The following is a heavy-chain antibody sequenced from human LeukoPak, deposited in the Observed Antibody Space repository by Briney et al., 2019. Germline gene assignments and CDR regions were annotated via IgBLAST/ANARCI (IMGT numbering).Heavy chain of an antibody. D-gene: IGHD1-20*01. CDR3: ARYNWPNLFDP. Sequence: SETLSLTCTVSGDSINSYYWGWIRQPPGKGLEWVGDIHYTGFTNNKPSLKSRVTISVDTSNNQFSLELSFVTAADTAVYYCARYNWPNLFDPRGQRILVTVSS. CDR1: GDSINSYY. CDR2: IHYTGFT. J-gene: IGHJ5*02. V-gene: IGHV4-59*01.